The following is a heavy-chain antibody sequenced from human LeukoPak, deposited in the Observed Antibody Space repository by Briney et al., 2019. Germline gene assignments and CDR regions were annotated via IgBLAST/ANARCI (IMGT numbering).Heavy chain of an antibody. CDR2: ISPSGAST. D-gene: IGHD1-1*01. J-gene: IGHJ3*02. V-gene: IGHV1-46*01. Sequence: ASVKVSCKASGYTFTNYYMHWVRQALGQGLEWMGMISPSGASTSYAQKFQGRVTMTRDVSTSTVYMELSSLRSEDTAVYHCARHTTGYNSPRDSFNIWGQGTMVTVSS. CDR1: GYTFTNYY. CDR3: ARHTTGYNSPRDSFNI.